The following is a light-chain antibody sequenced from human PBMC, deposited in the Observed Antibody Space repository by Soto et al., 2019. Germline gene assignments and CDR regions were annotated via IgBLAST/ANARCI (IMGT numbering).Light chain of an antibody. CDR1: QRISNW. J-gene: IGKJ3*01. Sequence: DIQMTQSPSTLSASVGDRVTITCRASQRISNWLAWYQQKPGKAPKLLIYRASTLQSGVPSRFSGCGSGTEFTLTISGLQPDDCATDCCQHYNSYSGTFGRGTKVDVK. CDR3: QHYNSYSGT. V-gene: IGKV1-5*03. CDR2: RAS.